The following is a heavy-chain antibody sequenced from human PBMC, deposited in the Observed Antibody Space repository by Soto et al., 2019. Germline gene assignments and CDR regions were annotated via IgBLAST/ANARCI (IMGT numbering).Heavy chain of an antibody. D-gene: IGHD5-18*01. Sequence: ASVKVSCQASGGTFSSYAISWVRQAPGQGLEWMGGITPIFGTANYAQKFQGRVTITADESTSTAYMELSSLRSEDTAGYYCARADPSTAMAHWGQGTLVTVSS. J-gene: IGHJ4*02. CDR1: GGTFSSYA. CDR2: ITPIFGTA. V-gene: IGHV1-69*13. CDR3: ARADPSTAMAH.